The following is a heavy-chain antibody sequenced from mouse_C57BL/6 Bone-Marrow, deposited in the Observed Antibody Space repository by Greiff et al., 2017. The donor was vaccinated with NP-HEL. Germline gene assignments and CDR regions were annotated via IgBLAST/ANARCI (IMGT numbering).Heavy chain of an antibody. Sequence: QVTLKVSGPGILQSSQTLSLTCSFSGFSLSTSGMGVSWIRQPSGKGLEWLAHIYWDDDKRYNPSLKSRLTISKDTPRNQVFLKIASVDTADTATYYCARVIYYGTHYYAMDYWGQGTSVTVSS. V-gene: IGHV8-12*01. CDR2: IYWDDDK. J-gene: IGHJ4*01. CDR3: ARVIYYGTHYYAMDY. D-gene: IGHD2-1*01. CDR1: GFSLSTSGMG.